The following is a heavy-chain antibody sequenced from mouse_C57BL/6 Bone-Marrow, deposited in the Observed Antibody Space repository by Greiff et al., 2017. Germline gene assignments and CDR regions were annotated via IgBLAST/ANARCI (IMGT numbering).Heavy chain of an antibody. V-gene: IGHV1-55*01. Sequence: QVQLQQPGAELVQPGASVTMSCKASGFTFTSYWVTWVQQRPGQGLEWIGDIYPTSGRTNYNEKFKSKAILNVDTASNSAYMQLSSLTSEDSAVFYCAISGPLGRSFDYWGQGTTLTVSS. J-gene: IGHJ2*01. CDR1: GFTFTSYW. D-gene: IGHD4-1*01. CDR3: AISGPLGRSFDY. CDR2: IYPTSGRT.